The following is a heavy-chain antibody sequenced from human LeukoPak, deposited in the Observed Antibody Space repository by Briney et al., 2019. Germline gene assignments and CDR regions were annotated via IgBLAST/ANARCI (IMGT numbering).Heavy chain of an antibody. D-gene: IGHD2-2*01. CDR2: ISAYNGNT. J-gene: IGHJ5*02. V-gene: IGHV1-18*01. CDR3: ARAGDCSSTSCYRNWFDP. CDR1: GYTCTSYG. Sequence: ASVKVSCKASGYTCTSYGISWVRQAPGQGLEWMGWISAYNGNTNYAQKLQGRVTMTTDTSTSTAYMELRSLRSDDTAVYYCARAGDCSSTSCYRNWFDPWGQGTLVTVSS.